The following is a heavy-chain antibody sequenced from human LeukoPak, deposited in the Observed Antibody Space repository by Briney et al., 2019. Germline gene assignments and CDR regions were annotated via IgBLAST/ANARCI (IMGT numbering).Heavy chain of an antibody. D-gene: IGHD3-22*01. Sequence: GASVKVSCKASGYTFTSYYMHWVRQAPGHGLEWMGIINPSGGSTSYAQKFQGRVTMTRDTSTSTVHMELSSLRSEDTAVYYCASTSSGYLFGAFDIWGQGTMVTVSS. CDR2: INPSGGST. V-gene: IGHV1-46*01. CDR3: ASTSSGYLFGAFDI. J-gene: IGHJ3*02. CDR1: GYTFTSYY.